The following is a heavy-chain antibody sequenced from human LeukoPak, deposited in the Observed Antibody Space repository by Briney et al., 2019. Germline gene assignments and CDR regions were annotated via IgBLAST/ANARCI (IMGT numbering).Heavy chain of an antibody. Sequence: EWVEAISHDGSNKYYADSVKGRFTISRDNSKNTLYLQMNSLRAEDTAVYYCAKGRIAVAGKAGMDVWGQGTTVTVSS. CDR2: ISHDGSNK. J-gene: IGHJ6*02. V-gene: IGHV3-30*18. CDR3: AKGRIAVAGKAGMDV. D-gene: IGHD6-19*01.